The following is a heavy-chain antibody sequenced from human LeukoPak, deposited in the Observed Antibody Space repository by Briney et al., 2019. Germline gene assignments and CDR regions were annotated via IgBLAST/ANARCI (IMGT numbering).Heavy chain of an antibody. D-gene: IGHD3-16*01. Sequence: GGSLRLSCAASGFTFSSHGMHWVRQAPGKGLEWVAFIRFDGSNKYYEDSMKGRFTISRDNSKNTLYLQMNSLRAADTAMYYCVKDRVVGGFGEFDYWGQGTLVTVSS. CDR2: IRFDGSNK. CDR1: GFTFSSHG. CDR3: VKDRVVGGFGEFDY. J-gene: IGHJ4*02. V-gene: IGHV3-30*02.